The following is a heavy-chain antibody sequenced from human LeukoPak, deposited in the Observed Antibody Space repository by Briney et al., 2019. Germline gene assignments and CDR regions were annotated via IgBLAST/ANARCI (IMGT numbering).Heavy chain of an antibody. CDR2: INPNSGGT. CDR3: ARGSHHVSGWYRGPNHRDY. J-gene: IGHJ4*02. Sequence: ASVKDSCKASGYTFTGYYMHWVRQAPGQGLEWMGWINPNSGGTNYGQKFQGRVTMTRDTSISTAYMELSRLRSDDTAVYYCARGSHHVSGWYRGPNHRDYWGQGTLVTVSS. CDR1: GYTFTGYY. D-gene: IGHD6-19*01. V-gene: IGHV1-2*02.